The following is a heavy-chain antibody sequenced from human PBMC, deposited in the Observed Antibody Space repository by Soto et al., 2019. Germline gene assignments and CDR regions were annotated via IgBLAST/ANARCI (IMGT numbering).Heavy chain of an antibody. V-gene: IGHV1-69*01. CDR1: GGTFSSYA. J-gene: IGHJ4*02. CDR3: ARGRYYGSGSYYKPQPNYFDY. CDR2: IIPIFGTA. D-gene: IGHD3-10*01. Sequence: QVQLVQSGAEVKKPGSSVKVSCKASGGTFSSYAISWVRQAPGQGLEWMGGIIPIFGTANYAQKFQGRVTITADESTSTAYMELSSLRSEDTAVYYCARGRYYGSGSYYKPQPNYFDYWGQGTLVTVSS.